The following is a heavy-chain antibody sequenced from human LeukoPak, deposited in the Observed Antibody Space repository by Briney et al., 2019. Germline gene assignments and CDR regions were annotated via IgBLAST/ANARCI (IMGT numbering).Heavy chain of an antibody. CDR3: SKDPRRGNYARYFDT. V-gene: IGHV3-23*01. Sequence: PGGSLRLSCAASGFTFSSYAMSWVRQAPGKGLESVSAISGSGGSTYYADSVKGRFTISRDNSKNTLYLQMNSLRAEDTAVYYCSKDPRRGNYARYFDTGAREPWSPSPQ. J-gene: IGHJ4*02. CDR2: ISGSGGST. CDR1: GFTFSSYA. D-gene: IGHD2-2*01.